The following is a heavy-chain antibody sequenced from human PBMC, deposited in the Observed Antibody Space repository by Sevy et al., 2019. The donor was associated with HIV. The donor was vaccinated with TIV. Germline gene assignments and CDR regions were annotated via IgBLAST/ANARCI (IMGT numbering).Heavy chain of an antibody. CDR1: GFTFDDYA. CDR2: ISWNSNSI. Sequence: GGSLRLSCAASGFTFDDYAMHWVRQVPGKGLEWVSGISWNSNSIGYADSVKGRVTISRDNAKKSLYLQMNSLGTEDSALYSCAKATDPDYDFWSGIDHYYYAMDVWGQGTTVTVSS. V-gene: IGHV3-9*01. J-gene: IGHJ6*01. D-gene: IGHD3-3*01. CDR3: AKATDPDYDFWSGIDHYYYAMDV.